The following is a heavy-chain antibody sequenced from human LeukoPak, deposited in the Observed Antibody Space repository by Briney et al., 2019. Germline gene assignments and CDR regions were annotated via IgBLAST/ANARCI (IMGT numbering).Heavy chain of an antibody. J-gene: IGHJ3*02. D-gene: IGHD1-26*01. V-gene: IGHV3-23*01. CDR3: AKRRIVGTTRDAFDI. Sequence: GGSLRLSCAASGFTYSHFGMHWVRQAPGKGLEWVSGISGTGGGTYYADSVKGRFTISRDNSKNTLYLQMNSLRAEDTALYYCAKRRIVGTTRDAFDIWGQGTMVTVSS. CDR1: GFTYSHFG. CDR2: ISGTGGGT.